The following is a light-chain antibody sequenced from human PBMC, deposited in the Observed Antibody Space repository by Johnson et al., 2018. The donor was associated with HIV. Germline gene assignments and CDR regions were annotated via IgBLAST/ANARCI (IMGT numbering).Light chain of an antibody. CDR1: SCDIGNNY. CDR3: GTWDNSLSTGGV. Sequence: QSVLTQPPSVSAAPGQKVTISCSGNSCDIGNNYVSCHQQLPGTAPKLLIYDNNKRPSGIPDRFSGSKSGPSATLGITGLQTGDEADYYCGTWDNSLSTGGVFGTGTKVTVL. V-gene: IGLV1-51*01. J-gene: IGLJ1*01. CDR2: DNN.